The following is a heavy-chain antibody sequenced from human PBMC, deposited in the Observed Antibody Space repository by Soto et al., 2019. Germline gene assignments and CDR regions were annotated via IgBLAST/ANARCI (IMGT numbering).Heavy chain of an antibody. CDR1: GDTVATGPNY. J-gene: IGHJ5*02. CDR3: ARSDGAISVYSTFWFAH. Sequence: QVQLQESGPRLVKPSETLSLTCTVIGDTVATGPNYWSWIRQSPGKGLEWIGYVFNKGRTNYNPSLRSRVIISADTSKNQFFLEMTSVTAADTAVYFCARSDGAISVYSTFWFAHWGQGTLVTVSA. D-gene: IGHD2-8*01. V-gene: IGHV4-61*01. CDR2: VFNKGRT.